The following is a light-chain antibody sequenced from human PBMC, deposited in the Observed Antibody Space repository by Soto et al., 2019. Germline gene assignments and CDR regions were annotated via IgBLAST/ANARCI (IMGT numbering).Light chain of an antibody. J-gene: IGKJ1*01. CDR1: QSVTSNY. CDR3: QQRSNWPWT. CDR2: DAS. Sequence: EIVLTQSPGTLSLSPGERATLSCGASQSVTSNYLAWYQQKPGQAPRLLIYDASNRATGIPARFSGSGSGTDFTLTISSLEPEDFAVYYCQQRSNWPWTFGQGTKVDIK. V-gene: IGKV3D-20*02.